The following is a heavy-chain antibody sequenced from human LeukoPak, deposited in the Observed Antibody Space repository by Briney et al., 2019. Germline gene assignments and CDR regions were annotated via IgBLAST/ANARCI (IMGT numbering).Heavy chain of an antibody. Sequence: ASVKVSFKTSGYTFTGYSVHWVRQAPGQGLEWMGWINPNNGGTISAQNFRGRVTLTRDTAISTADMELSGLTSDDTAVYYCARGYCRGGDCYEFDYWGQGTLVTVSS. J-gene: IGHJ4*02. CDR3: ARGYCRGGDCYEFDY. CDR1: GYTFTGYS. D-gene: IGHD2-21*02. CDR2: INPNNGGT. V-gene: IGHV1-2*02.